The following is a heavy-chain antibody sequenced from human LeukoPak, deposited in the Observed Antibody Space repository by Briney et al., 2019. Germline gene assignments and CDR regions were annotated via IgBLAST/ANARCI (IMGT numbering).Heavy chain of an antibody. J-gene: IGHJ3*02. D-gene: IGHD2-15*01. CDR2: ISPDDLST. CDR1: GFTFSKYW. V-gene: IGHV3-74*01. CDR3: LVILTEPTSPSPDGLDI. Sequence: GGSLTLSCAASGFTFSKYWLHWVRQAPGKGLEWVSRISPDDLSTSYADSVKGRFTISRDNAKKTLYLQMNSLRVEDTAVYYCLVILTEPTSPSPDGLDIWGQGTMVTVSS.